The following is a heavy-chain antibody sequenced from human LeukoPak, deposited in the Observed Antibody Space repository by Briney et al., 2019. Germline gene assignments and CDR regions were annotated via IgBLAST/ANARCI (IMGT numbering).Heavy chain of an antibody. CDR2: ISSSSSYI. Sequence: GGSLRLSCAASGFTFSSYSTNWVRQAPGKGLEWVSSISSSSSYIYYADSVKGRFTISRDNAKNSLYLQMNSLRAEDTAVYYCARDFREDYGFDYWGQGTLVTVSS. V-gene: IGHV3-21*01. J-gene: IGHJ4*02. CDR3: ARDFREDYGFDY. D-gene: IGHD4-17*01. CDR1: GFTFSSYS.